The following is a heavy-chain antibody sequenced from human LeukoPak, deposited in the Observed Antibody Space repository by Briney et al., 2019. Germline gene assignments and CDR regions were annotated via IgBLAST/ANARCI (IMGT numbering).Heavy chain of an antibody. J-gene: IGHJ4*02. CDR3: ARDHGSSSENLDY. V-gene: IGHV3-21*01. CDR1: GFTFSSYS. Sequence: GGSLRLSCAASGFTFSSYSITWVRQAPGKGLEWVSSISSSSTYIYYADSVKGRFTISRDNAKNSLYLQMNSLRAEDTAVYYCARDHGSSSENLDYWGQGTLVTVSS. CDR2: ISSSSTYI. D-gene: IGHD6-13*01.